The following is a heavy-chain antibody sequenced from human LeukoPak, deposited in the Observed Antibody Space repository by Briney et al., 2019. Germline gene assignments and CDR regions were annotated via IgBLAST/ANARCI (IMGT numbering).Heavy chain of an antibody. CDR2: IIPIFGTE. V-gene: IGHV1-69*13. Sequence: SVNVSCKPSGGTFTTYAIIPVRQAPGQGVEWMGGIIPIFGTENYAQKCQGRVTITADESTSTAHMELRSLRAEDTDVYDCARRRSGSYVYYFDYWGQGTLVTVSS. D-gene: IGHD1-26*01. CDR1: GGTFTTYA. J-gene: IGHJ4*02. CDR3: ARRRSGSYVYYFDY.